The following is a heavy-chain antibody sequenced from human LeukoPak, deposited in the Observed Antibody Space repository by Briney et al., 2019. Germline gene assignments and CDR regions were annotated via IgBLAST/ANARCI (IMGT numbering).Heavy chain of an antibody. D-gene: IGHD6-13*01. CDR2: LNPNSGGT. CDR1: GYTFTDYY. Sequence: GRSLRLSCAASGYTFTDYYMHWVRQAPGQGLEWMGWLNPNSGGTNYAQKSQGRVTMTTDTSISTAYMEVSRLRSDDTAVYYCARVRIGQQLDKYYYYAMDVWGQGTTVTVSS. J-gene: IGHJ6*02. CDR3: ARVRIGQQLDKYYYYAMDV. V-gene: IGHV1-2*02.